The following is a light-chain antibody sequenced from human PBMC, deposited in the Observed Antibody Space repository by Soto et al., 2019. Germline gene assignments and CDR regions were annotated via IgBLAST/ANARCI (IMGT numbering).Light chain of an antibody. CDR1: QSVGSN. J-gene: IGKJ1*01. CDR3: QQYYNWPRT. Sequence: EIVMTQSPATLSVSPGERVTLSCRASQSVGSNLAWYQQQPGQAPRLLIYGASTRATGIPARFSGSGSGTEFTLTISSLQSENFAVYYCQQYYNWPRTFGQGTKVEI. CDR2: GAS. V-gene: IGKV3-15*01.